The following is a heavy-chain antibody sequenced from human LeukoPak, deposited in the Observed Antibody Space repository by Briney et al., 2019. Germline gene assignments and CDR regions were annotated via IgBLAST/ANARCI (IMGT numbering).Heavy chain of an antibody. V-gene: IGHV4-59*01. CDR3: ARVGGIDDILPKGEVPYYFDY. CDR2: IYYSGST. CDR1: GGSISSCY. D-gene: IGHD3-9*01. J-gene: IGHJ4*02. Sequence: SETLSLTCTVSGGSISSCYWSWIRQPPGKGPEWIGYIYYSGSTNYNPSLKSRVTITVDTSKNQFSLKLSSVTAADTAVYYCARVGGIDDILPKGEVPYYFDYWGQGTLVTVSS.